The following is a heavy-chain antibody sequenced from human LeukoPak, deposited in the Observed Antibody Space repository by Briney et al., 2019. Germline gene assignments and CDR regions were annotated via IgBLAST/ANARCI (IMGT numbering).Heavy chain of an antibody. V-gene: IGHV3-23*01. CDR3: AKDLLHGSGSYSWGVFDY. Sequence: GGSLRLSCAASGFTFSNYAMSWVRQAPGKGMEWVSGVSGSGHSTVYADSVKGRFTISRDNSKSMMFLQMNSLGAEDTAVYYCAKDLLHGSGSYSWGVFDYWGQGILATVSS. J-gene: IGHJ4*02. D-gene: IGHD3-10*01. CDR1: GFTFSNYA. CDR2: VSGSGHST.